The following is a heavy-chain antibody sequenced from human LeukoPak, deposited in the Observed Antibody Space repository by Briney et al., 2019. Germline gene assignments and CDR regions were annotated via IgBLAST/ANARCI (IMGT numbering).Heavy chain of an antibody. J-gene: IGHJ4*02. CDR1: GGSIGSYY. Sequence: SETLSLTCNVSGGSIGSYYWSWIRQPPGQGLEWIGYIYDSGRTNYNPSLKSRVTISVDTSKNQFSLKLNSVTAADTAVYYCARPSRDGYRYTFDYWGQGTLVTVSS. CDR3: ARPSRDGYRYTFDY. CDR2: IYDSGRT. V-gene: IGHV4-59*01. D-gene: IGHD5-24*01.